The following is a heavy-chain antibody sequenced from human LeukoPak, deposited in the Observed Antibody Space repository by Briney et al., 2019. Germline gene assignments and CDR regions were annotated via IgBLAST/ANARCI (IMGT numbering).Heavy chain of an antibody. CDR1: GGSISSYY. D-gene: IGHD6-13*01. V-gene: IGHV4-4*07. CDR3: ARRSSSWYGLDY. J-gene: IGHJ4*02. Sequence: SETLSLTCTVSGGSISSYYWSWIRQPAGKGLEWIGRIYTSGRTNYNPSLKSRVTISVDKSKNQFSLKLSSVTAADTAVYYCARRSSSWYGLDYWGQGTLVSVSS. CDR2: IYTSGRT.